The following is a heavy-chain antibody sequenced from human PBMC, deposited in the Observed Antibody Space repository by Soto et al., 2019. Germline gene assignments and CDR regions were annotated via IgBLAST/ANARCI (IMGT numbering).Heavy chain of an antibody. CDR3: ARRGYNSSWDWYFDL. V-gene: IGHV5-51*01. Sequence: GESLKISCQASGYRFTRYWLGWVRQMPGKGLEWMGVTHPGEFYTTYSPSFQGQVSISVDRSISTTYLQWSSLKASDTAIYYCARRGYNSSWDWYFDLWGRGILVTVSS. CDR2: THPGEFYT. D-gene: IGHD6-13*01. J-gene: IGHJ2*01. CDR1: GYRFTRYW.